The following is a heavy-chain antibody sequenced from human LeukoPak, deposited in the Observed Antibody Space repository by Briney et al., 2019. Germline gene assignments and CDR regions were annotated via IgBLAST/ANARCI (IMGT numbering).Heavy chain of an antibody. D-gene: IGHD2-8*01. CDR2: VWNDGSNR. CDR1: GFGFSAYN. Sequence: GGSLRLSCTASGFGFSAYNIHWVRQAPSKGLEWLAIVWNDGSNRYYADSVEGRFTVSRANSKNTAFLQLNSLGPEDTAIYYCARADVYRLALDFWGQGTLVSVSS. CDR3: ARADVYRLALDF. J-gene: IGHJ4*02. V-gene: IGHV3-33*01.